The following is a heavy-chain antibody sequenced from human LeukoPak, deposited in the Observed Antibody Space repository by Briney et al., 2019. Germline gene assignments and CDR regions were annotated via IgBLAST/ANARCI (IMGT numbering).Heavy chain of an antibody. J-gene: IGHJ4*02. CDR1: GFTFSSYG. CDR3: AREVVVAATGFFDY. V-gene: IGHV3-33*01. Sequence: PGGSLRLSCAASGFTFSSYGIHWVRQAPGKGLEWVAVIWYDGSNKYYADSVKGRFTISRDNSKNTLYLQMNSLRAEDTAVYYCAREVVVAATGFFDYWGEGTLVTVSS. D-gene: IGHD2-15*01. CDR2: IWYDGSNK.